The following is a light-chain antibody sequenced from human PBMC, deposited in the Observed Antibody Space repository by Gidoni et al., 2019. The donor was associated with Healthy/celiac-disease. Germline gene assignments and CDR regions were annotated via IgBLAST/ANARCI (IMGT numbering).Light chain of an antibody. CDR2: AAS. J-gene: IGKJ1*01. CDR3: QKYNSAPRT. V-gene: IGKV1-27*01. Sequence: DIQMTQSPSSLSASVGDRVTITCRASQGISNYLAWYQQKPGKVPKLLIYAASTLQSGVSSRFSGSGSGTDFTLTISSLQPEDVATYYCQKYNSAPRTFXQXTKVEIK. CDR1: QGISNY.